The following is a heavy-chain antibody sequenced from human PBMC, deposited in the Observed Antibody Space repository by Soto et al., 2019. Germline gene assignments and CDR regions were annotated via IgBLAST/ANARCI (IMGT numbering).Heavy chain of an antibody. CDR3: ARGLNTAAALDY. V-gene: IGHV1-8*01. J-gene: IGHJ4*02. D-gene: IGHD6-13*01. CDR1: VYTFTSYD. Sequence: ASAKVCCKASVYTFTSYDIHWVRQATGQGLEWMGWMNPRSGNTGYEQRFQGRITMTRDTSISTVYMELASLTSEDTAVYYCARGLNTAAALDYWGQGTLVTVSS. CDR2: MNPRSGNT.